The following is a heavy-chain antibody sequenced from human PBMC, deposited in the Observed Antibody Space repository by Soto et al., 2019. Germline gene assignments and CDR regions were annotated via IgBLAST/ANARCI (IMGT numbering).Heavy chain of an antibody. D-gene: IGHD3-22*01. CDR1: GFTFSSYA. CDR2: ISGSGGST. J-gene: IGHJ4*02. Sequence: EAQLLESGGGLVQPGGSLRLSCAASGFTFSSYAMTWVRQAPGKGLEWVSVISGSGGSTYFADSVKGRFTISRDNSKNTLYLQIYYCAKEYDSSGYYPDYWGQGTLVTVSS. CDR3: PDY. V-gene: IGHV3-23*01.